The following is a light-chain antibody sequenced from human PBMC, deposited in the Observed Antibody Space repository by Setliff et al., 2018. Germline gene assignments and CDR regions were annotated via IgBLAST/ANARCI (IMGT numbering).Light chain of an antibody. V-gene: IGLV2-8*01. CDR3: SSYAGNYIYV. Sequence: QSALTQPASVSGSPGQSITISCAGTSSDVGAYSHVSWYQQHPGKAPRLMIFEVSKRPPGVPDRFSGSKSGNTASLTVSGLQAEDEADYYCSSYAGNYIYVFGTGTKAPS. CDR1: SSDVGAYSH. CDR2: EVS. J-gene: IGLJ1*01.